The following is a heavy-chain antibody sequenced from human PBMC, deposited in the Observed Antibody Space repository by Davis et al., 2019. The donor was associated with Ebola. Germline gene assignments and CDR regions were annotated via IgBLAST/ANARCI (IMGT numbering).Heavy chain of an antibody. Sequence: SGPTLVKPTQTLTLTCTFSGFSLSTSGMCVSWIRQPPGKALEWLARIAWDDDKYYSTSLKTRLTIPKDTSKNQVVLTMTNIDPVDTATDYCARTPFSTVPRGYYFDYWGQGTLVTVSS. CDR1: GFSLSTSGMC. CDR3: ARTPFSTVPRGYYFDY. J-gene: IGHJ4*02. CDR2: IAWDDDK. D-gene: IGHD4-17*01. V-gene: IGHV2-70*11.